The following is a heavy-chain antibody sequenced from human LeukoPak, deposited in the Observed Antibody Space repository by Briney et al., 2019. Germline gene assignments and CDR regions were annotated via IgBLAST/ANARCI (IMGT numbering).Heavy chain of an antibody. V-gene: IGHV4-34*01. J-gene: IGHJ4*02. Sequence: PSETLSLTCAVYGGSFSGYYWSWIRQPPGKGLEWIGEINHSGSTNYNPSLKSRVTISVDTSKNQFSLKLSSVTAADTAVYYCARGVYDYVWGSYRYIDYWGQGTLVTVSS. CDR3: ARGVYDYVWGSYRYIDY. CDR2: INHSGST. CDR1: GGSFSGYY. D-gene: IGHD3-16*02.